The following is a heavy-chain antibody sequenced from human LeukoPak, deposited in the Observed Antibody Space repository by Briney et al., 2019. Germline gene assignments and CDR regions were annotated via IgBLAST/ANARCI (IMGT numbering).Heavy chain of an antibody. CDR2: IYYNGNT. D-gene: IGHD1-26*01. V-gene: IGHV4-59*01. J-gene: IGHJ4*02. Sequence: SETLSLTCSVSDGSINSYYWNWIRRPPGKGLEWIGYIYYNGNTNCSPSLKSRVTMSVDTSKNLFSLKVSSVTAADTAVYYCARGLTLGATHDFWGQGTLVTVSS. CDR1: DGSINSYY. CDR3: ARGLTLGATHDF.